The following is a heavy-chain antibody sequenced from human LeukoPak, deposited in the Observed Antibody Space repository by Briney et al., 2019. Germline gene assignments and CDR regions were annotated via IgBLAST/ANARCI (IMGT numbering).Heavy chain of an antibody. CDR3: ARSVATGCFDY. V-gene: IGHV6-1*01. CDR1: GDSVSSNSAA. J-gene: IGHJ4*02. CDR2: TYYRSTWYT. Sequence: SQTLSLTCAISGDSVSSNSAAWSWIRQSPSRGLECLGRTYYRSTWYTYYAVSVKSRITINPDTSKNQFSLQLNSVTPEDTAVYFCARSVATGCFDYWGQGTLVTVSS. D-gene: IGHD1-1*01.